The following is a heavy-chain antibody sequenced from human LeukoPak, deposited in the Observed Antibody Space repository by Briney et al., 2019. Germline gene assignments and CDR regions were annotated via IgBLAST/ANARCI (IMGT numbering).Heavy chain of an antibody. CDR1: GFTFSSYA. J-gene: IGHJ4*02. V-gene: IGHV3-23*01. CDR2: ISGSGGST. D-gene: IGHD3-10*01. Sequence: GGSLRLSCAASGFTFSSYAVSWVRQAPGKGLEWVSAISGSGGSTYYADSVKGRFTISRDNSKNTLYLQMNSLRAEDTAVYYCAKPWGMVRGVIMGEDYWGQATLVTVSS. CDR3: AKPWGMVRGVIMGEDY.